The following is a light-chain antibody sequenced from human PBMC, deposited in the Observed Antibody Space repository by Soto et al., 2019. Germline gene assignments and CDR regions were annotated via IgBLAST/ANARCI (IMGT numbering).Light chain of an antibody. CDR2: EVS. CDR1: SSDVGGYNY. V-gene: IGLV2-14*01. Sequence: QSALTQPASVSGSPGQSITISCTGTSSDVGGYNYVSWYQQHPGKAPKLMIYEVSNRPSGVSNRFSGSKSGNTASMTISGLQAEEEDYYCCRSYTSSSTRVFGGGTKLTVL. CDR3: RSYTSSSTRV. J-gene: IGLJ3*02.